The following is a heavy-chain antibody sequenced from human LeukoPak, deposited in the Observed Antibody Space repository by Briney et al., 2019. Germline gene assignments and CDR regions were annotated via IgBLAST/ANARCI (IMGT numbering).Heavy chain of an antibody. J-gene: IGHJ4*02. CDR2: IKQDGSEK. D-gene: IGHD1-7*01. V-gene: IGHV3-7*01. Sequence: GGSLRLSCAASGVTFSSYWMSWVRQAPGKGLEWVANIKQDGSEKYYVDSVKGRFTISRDNAKHSLYLQMNSLRAEDTAVYYCATSRTFAYWGQGTLVTVSS. CDR1: GVTFSSYW. CDR3: ATSRTFAY.